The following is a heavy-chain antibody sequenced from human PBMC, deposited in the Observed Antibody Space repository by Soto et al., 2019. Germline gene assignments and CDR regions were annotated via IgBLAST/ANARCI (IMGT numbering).Heavy chain of an antibody. D-gene: IGHD2-15*01. V-gene: IGHV1-18*01. CDR2: ISAYNGNT. CDR1: GYTFTSYG. J-gene: IGHJ4*02. Sequence: ASVKVSCKASGYTFTSYGISWVRQAPGQGLEWMGWISAYNGNTNYAQKLQGRVTMTTDTSTSTAYMELRSLRSDDTAVYYCARGRCSGGSCYPSGYWGQGTLVTVSS. CDR3: ARGRCSGGSCYPSGY.